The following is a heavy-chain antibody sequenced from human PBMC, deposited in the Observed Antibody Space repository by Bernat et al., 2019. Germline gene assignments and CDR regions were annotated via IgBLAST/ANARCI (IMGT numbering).Heavy chain of an antibody. CDR1: GYTFTSYG. V-gene: IGHV1-18*04. Sequence: QVQLVQSGAEVKKPGASVKVSCKASGYTFTSYGFSGVRQAPGQGLEWMGWISAYNGNTNYAQKLQGRFTLTTATSTSTAYMELRSLRSDDTAVYYCARDWRQQLVRNDYYYFDYWGQGTPVTVSS. D-gene: IGHD6-13*01. J-gene: IGHJ4*02. CDR3: ARDWRQQLVRNDYYYFDY. CDR2: ISAYNGNT.